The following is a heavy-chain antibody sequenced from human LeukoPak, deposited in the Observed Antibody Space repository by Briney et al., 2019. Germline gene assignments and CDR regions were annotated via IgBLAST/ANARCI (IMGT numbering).Heavy chain of an antibody. CDR1: GGSISSSSYY. V-gene: IGHV4-39*07. J-gene: IGHJ4*02. CDR2: IYYSGST. D-gene: IGHD5-18*01. CDR3: ARDRGYSYGYFDY. Sequence: PSETLSLTCTVSGGSISSSSYYWGWIRQPPGKGLEWIGSIYYSGSTYYNPSLKSRVTISVDTSKNQFSPKLSSVTAADTAVYYCARDRGYSYGYFDYWGQGTLVTVSS.